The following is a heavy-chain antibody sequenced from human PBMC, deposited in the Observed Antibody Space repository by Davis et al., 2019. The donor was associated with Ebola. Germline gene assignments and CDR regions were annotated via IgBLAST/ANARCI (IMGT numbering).Heavy chain of an antibody. Sequence: GESLKISCTASGFTFGDYAMSWFRQAPGKGLEWVAVISYDGSNKYYADSVKGRFTISRDNSKNTLYLQMNSLRAEDTAVYYCARLGYYYYMDVWGKGTTVTVSS. CDR3: ARLGYYYYMDV. D-gene: IGHD6-13*01. J-gene: IGHJ6*03. CDR2: ISYDGSNK. V-gene: IGHV3-30-3*01. CDR1: GFTFGDYA.